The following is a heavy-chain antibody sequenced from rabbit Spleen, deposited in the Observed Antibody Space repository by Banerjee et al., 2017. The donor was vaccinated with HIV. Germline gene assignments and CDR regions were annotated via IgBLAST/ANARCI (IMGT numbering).Heavy chain of an antibody. J-gene: IGHJ4*01. Sequence: QEQLMESRGGLVQPEESRTLRCTASGVSFSSNYYMCWVRQAPGKGLEWIACIDTGSSGTTWYASWAKGQFTISKTSSTTVTLQMTSLTAADTATYFCARDKELAIWGYEFDLWGQGTLVTVS. D-gene: IGHD3-1*01. CDR1: GVSFSSNYY. V-gene: IGHV1S45*01. CDR2: IDTGSSGTT. CDR3: ARDKELAIWGYEFDL.